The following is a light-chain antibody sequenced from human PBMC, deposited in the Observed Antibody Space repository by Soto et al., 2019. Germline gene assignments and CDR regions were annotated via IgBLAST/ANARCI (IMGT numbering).Light chain of an antibody. CDR3: SSYTSSSIDDV. CDR1: SSEVGGYNY. Sequence: QSALTQPASVSGSPGQWITISCTGTSSEVGGYNYVSWYQQHPGKAPELMIYEVSKRPSGVSNRFSGSKSGNTASLTISGLQAEDEADYYCSSYTSSSIDDVFGTGTKLTVL. CDR2: EVS. J-gene: IGLJ1*01. V-gene: IGLV2-14*01.